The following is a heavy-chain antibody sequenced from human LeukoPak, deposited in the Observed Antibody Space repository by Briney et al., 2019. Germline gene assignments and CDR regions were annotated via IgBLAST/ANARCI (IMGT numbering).Heavy chain of an antibody. V-gene: IGHV3-9*01. Sequence: PGRSLRLSCAASGFTFDDYAMHWVRQAPGKGLEWVSGISWNSGSIGYADSVKGRFTISRDNAKNSLYLQMNSLRAEDTALYYCAKDLIAAAGSYYYYYYGMDVWGKGTTVTVSS. D-gene: IGHD6-13*01. CDR3: AKDLIAAAGSYYYYYYGMDV. J-gene: IGHJ6*04. CDR1: GFTFDDYA. CDR2: ISWNSGSI.